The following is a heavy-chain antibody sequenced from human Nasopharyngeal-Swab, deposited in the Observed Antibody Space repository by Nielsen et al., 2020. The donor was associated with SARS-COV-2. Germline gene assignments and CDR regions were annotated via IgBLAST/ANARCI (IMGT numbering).Heavy chain of an antibody. D-gene: IGHD3-3*01. Sequence: GGSLRLSCATSGFSFSSYSMTWVRQAPGKGLEWVANIKQDGSELYYLDSVKGRFTISRDNAKNSLFLQMNSLRAEDTAVYYCARDRTDYDFWSHYYTYYLDFWGQGTLVTVSS. CDR1: GFSFSSYS. J-gene: IGHJ4*02. CDR2: IKQDGSEL. V-gene: IGHV3-7*01. CDR3: ARDRTDYDFWSHYYTYYLDF.